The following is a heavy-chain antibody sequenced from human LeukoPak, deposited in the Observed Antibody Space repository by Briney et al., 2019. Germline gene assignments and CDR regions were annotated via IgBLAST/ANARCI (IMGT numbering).Heavy chain of an antibody. CDR2: INPNSGGT. V-gene: IGHV1-2*06. D-gene: IGHD2-8*01. CDR1: GYTFTGYY. Sequence: ASVKVSCKASGYTFTGYYMHWVRQAPGQGLEWMGRINPNSGGTNYAQKFQGRVTMTRDTSISTAYMELSRLRSDDTAVYYCARSQMMYAIGGIDWGQGTLVTVSS. CDR3: ARSQMMYAIGGID. J-gene: IGHJ4*02.